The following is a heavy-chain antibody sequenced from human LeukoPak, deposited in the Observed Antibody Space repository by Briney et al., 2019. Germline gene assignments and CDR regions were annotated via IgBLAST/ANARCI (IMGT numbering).Heavy chain of an antibody. CDR3: SSGRGRSYYYYGMDV. CDR2: ISWNSGSI. D-gene: IGHD1-26*01. Sequence: GGSLRLSCAASGFTFDDYAMHWVRQAPGKGLEWVSGISWNSGSIGYADPVKGRFTISRDNAKNSLYLQMNSLRAEDTALYYCSSGRGRSYYYYGMDVWGQGTTVTVSS. CDR1: GFTFDDYA. V-gene: IGHV3-9*01. J-gene: IGHJ6*02.